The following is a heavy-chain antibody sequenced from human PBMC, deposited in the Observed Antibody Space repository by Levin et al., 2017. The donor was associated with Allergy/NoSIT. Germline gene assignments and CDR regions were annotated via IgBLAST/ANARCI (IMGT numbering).Heavy chain of an antibody. D-gene: IGHD2-2*01. CDR3: ARRKYCSSTSCYEGAFDS. CDR2: IYPGDSDT. J-gene: IGHJ3*02. CDR1: GYTFTNYW. Sequence: KVSCQGSGYTFTNYWIAWVRQMPGKGLEWMGIIYPGDSDTRYSPSFQGQVTISADRSISTAYLQWSSLKASDTAMYYCARRKYCSSTSCYEGAFDSWGQGTMVTVSS. V-gene: IGHV5-51*01.